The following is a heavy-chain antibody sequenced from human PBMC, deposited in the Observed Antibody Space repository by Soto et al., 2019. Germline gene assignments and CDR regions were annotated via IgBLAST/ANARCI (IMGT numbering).Heavy chain of an antibody. J-gene: IGHJ5*01. V-gene: IGHV3-48*03. CDR3: ARYGTRGDW. Sequence: PVGSLRLSCQASGFNFRMYEMHWVRKAPGRGLEWVSYISSSGLTTYYADSAEGRFTISRDNAKDSLYLHLNSLRVGDTAVYYCARYGTRGDWWGLGTQVTVSS. D-gene: IGHD3-10*01. CDR2: ISSSGLTT. CDR1: GFNFRMYE.